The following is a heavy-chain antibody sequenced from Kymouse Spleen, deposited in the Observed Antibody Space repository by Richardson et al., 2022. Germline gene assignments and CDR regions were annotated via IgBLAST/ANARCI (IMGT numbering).Heavy chain of an antibody. Sequence: QVQLVESGGGVVQPGRSLRLSCAASGFTFSSYGMHWVRQAPGKGLEWVAVISYDGSNKYYADSVKGRFTISRDNSKNTLYLQMNSLRAEDTAVYYCAKRDILTGLDYWGQGTLVTVSS. J-gene: IGHJ4*02. CDR3: AKRDILTGLDY. CDR1: GFTFSSYG. CDR2: ISYDGSNK. V-gene: IGHV3-30*18. D-gene: IGHD3-9*01.